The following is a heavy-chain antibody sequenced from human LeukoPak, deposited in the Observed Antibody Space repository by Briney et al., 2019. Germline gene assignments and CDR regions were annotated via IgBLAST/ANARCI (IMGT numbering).Heavy chain of an antibody. CDR3: ARGHYDVLAASYKWTPDY. Sequence: GGSLRLSCAASGFTFNNCNMNWVRQAPGKGLEWVSSITSGGDYIYYADSVKGRFTTSRDNAKNSLSLQLNSLRVEDTAVYYCARGHYDVLAASYKWTPDYWGQGTLVTVSS. D-gene: IGHD3-9*01. CDR1: GFTFNNCN. J-gene: IGHJ4*02. CDR2: ITSGGDYI. V-gene: IGHV3-21*01.